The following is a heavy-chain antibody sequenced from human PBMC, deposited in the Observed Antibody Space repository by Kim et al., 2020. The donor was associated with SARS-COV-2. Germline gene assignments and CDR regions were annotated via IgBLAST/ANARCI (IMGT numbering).Heavy chain of an antibody. Sequence: YTPSLKSRVTISVDTSKNQFSLKLSSVTAADTAVYYCARGSPFYYYGMDVWGQGTTVTVSS. CDR3: ARGSPFYYYGMDV. V-gene: IGHV4-34*01. J-gene: IGHJ6*02.